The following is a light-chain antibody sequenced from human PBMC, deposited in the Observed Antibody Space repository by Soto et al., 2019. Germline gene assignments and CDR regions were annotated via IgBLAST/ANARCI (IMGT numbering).Light chain of an antibody. V-gene: IGKV2-40*01. J-gene: IGKJ1*01. Sequence: EIVVTQSPVALPLLLGRAASSACRSSESLLDSDYGTTYLDWYFQKPGQSPHLLIYTVSYRASGVPDRFSGSGSGTDFTLKSSGVEAEDVGFYFCMQRKEYPWTFGQGTKVDIK. CDR2: TVS. CDR3: MQRKEYPWT. CDR1: ESLLDSDYGTTY.